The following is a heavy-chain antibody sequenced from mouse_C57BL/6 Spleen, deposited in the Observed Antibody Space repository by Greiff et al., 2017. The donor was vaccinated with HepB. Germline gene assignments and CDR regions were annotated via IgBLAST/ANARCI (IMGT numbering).Heavy chain of an antibody. J-gene: IGHJ2*01. CDR3: ARKYVGDY. CDR1: GYAFSSSW. V-gene: IGHV1-82*01. CDR2: IYPGDGDT. Sequence: VQLQQSGPELVKPGASVKISCKASGYAFSSSWMNWVKQRPGKGLEWIGRIYPGDGDTNYNGKFKGKATLTADKSSSTAYMQLSSLTSEDSAVYFCARKYVGDYWGQGTTLTVSS. D-gene: IGHD2-14*01.